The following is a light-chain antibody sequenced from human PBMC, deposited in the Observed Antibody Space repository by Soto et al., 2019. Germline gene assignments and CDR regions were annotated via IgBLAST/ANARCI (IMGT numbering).Light chain of an antibody. CDR3: QQYNNWPWT. J-gene: IGKJ1*01. CDR1: QSVSSN. Sequence: EIVMTQSPATLSVSPGERATLSVSASQSVSSNLAWYQQKPGQAPRLLIYGASTRATGIPARFSGSGSGTEFTLTISSLQSEDVSFYFCQQYNNWPWTFGQGPKVEIK. CDR2: GAS. V-gene: IGKV3-15*01.